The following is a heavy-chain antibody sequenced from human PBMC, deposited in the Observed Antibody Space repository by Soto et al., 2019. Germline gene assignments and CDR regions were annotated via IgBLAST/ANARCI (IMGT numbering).Heavy chain of an antibody. V-gene: IGHV4-30-2*01. J-gene: IGHJ5*02. CDR1: GGSISSGGYS. CDR3: ARGSGVVEVVVVAAKGAYSGFVGFDP. Sequence: SETLSLTCAVSGGSISSGGYSWSWIRQPPGKGLEWIGYIYHSGSTYYNPSLKSRVTRSVDRSKNQFSLKLSSVTAADTAVYYCARGSGVVEVVVVAAKGAYSGFVGFDPWGQGTLVTVSS. CDR2: IYHSGST. D-gene: IGHD2-15*01.